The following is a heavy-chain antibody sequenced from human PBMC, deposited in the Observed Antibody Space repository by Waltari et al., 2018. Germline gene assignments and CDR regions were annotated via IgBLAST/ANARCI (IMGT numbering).Heavy chain of an antibody. J-gene: IGHJ4*02. Sequence: QVQLVESGGGVVQPGRSLRLSCAASGFTFSNYGMHWVRQAPGNGLEWVAVIFYDGSKQYYGDSVKGRFTISRDDSKNTLYLQMNSLRAEDTAVYNCVRGDYYFDFWGQGTLVTVSS. CDR2: IFYDGSKQ. CDR3: VRGDYYFDF. CDR1: GFTFSNYG. V-gene: IGHV3-33*01. D-gene: IGHD1-26*01.